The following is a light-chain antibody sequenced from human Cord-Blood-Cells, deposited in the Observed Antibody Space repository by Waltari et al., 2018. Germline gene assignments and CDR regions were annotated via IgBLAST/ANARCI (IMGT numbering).Light chain of an antibody. Sequence: DFQMTQSPSSLSASVGDRVPITCRASQTISSYLNWYHQKPGKAPKLLIYAASSLQSGVPSRFSGSGSGTDFTHNISSLQPEYFATYYCQQSYSTPRTFGGGTKVEIK. CDR2: AAS. V-gene: IGKV1-39*01. CDR3: QQSYSTPRT. J-gene: IGKJ4*01. CDR1: QTISSY.